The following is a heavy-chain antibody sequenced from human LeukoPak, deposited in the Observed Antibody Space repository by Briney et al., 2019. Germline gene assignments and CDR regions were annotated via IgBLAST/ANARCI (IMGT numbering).Heavy chain of an antibody. J-gene: IGHJ4*02. V-gene: IGHV3-64*04. CDR1: GFTFSNYA. CDR3: ARDTSGWYIGY. Sequence: GGSLTLSCSASGFTFSNYAMHWVRQPPAKGLEYVSAINSNGGSTYYADSVKDRFTISRDNAKNTLYLQLNSLRAEDTAVYYCARDTSGWYIGYWGQGTPVSVSS. D-gene: IGHD6-19*01. CDR2: INSNGGST.